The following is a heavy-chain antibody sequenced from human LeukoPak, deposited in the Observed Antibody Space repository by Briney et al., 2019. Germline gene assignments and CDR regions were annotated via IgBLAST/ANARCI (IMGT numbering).Heavy chain of an antibody. CDR1: GGTFSSYA. CDR3: AREPSGSGTPIDDY. CDR2: IIPIFGTA. J-gene: IGHJ4*02. Sequence: ASVKVSCKASGGTFSSYAISWVRQAPGQGLEWMGGIIPIFGTANYAQKFQGKVTITADKSTSTAYMALSSLRSEETAVYSCAREPSGSGTPIDDYWGQGPLVTVSS. V-gene: IGHV1-69*06. D-gene: IGHD3-10*01.